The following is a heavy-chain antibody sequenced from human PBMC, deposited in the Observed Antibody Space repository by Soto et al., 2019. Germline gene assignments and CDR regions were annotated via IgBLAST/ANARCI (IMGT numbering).Heavy chain of an antibody. D-gene: IGHD3-9*01. Sequence: ASVKVSCKXSGYTFTHFYITWVRQAPGQGLEWMGAISPHNFNTNYAQKFRGRVTLTTEKSTNTAYMDLRSLTSDDTAAYYCARDERGYDILTGYYKAHHFDYWGQGVPVTVSS. CDR1: GYTFTHFY. CDR3: ARDERGYDILTGYYKAHHFDY. V-gene: IGHV1-18*01. J-gene: IGHJ4*02. CDR2: ISPHNFNT.